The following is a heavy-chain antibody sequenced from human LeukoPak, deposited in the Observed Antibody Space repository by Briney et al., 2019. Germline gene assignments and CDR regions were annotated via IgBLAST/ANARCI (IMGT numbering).Heavy chain of an antibody. V-gene: IGHV3-64*01. CDR2: INNNGDST. CDR3: ARDYQTGFTGPGGDF. J-gene: IGHJ4*02. Sequence: GGSLRLSCAASGYRFNNYAIHWFRQAPGKGLEYVSGINNNGDSTYYANSVKGRFTISKDNSKNTLFLQMGSLTSEDTAVYYCARDYQTGFTGPGGDFWGQGTLVTVSS. D-gene: IGHD3-9*01. CDR1: GYRFNNYA.